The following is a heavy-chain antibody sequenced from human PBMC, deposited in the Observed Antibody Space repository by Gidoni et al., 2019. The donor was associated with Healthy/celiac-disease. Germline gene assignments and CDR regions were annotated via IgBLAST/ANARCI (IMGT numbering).Heavy chain of an antibody. J-gene: IGHJ3*02. Sequence: EVQLLESGGGLVQPGGSLRLSWAASGFTFSSYAMSWVRQAPGKGLEGVSAISGSGGSTYYADSVKGRFTISRDNSKNTLYLQMNSLRAEDTAVYYCAKDYNGWELLDAFDIWGQGTMVTVSS. D-gene: IGHD1-26*01. CDR2: ISGSGGST. V-gene: IGHV3-23*01. CDR3: AKDYNGWELLDAFDI. CDR1: GFTFSSYA.